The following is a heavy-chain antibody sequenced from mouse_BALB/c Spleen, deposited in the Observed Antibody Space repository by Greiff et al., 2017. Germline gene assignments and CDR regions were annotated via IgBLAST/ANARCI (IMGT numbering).Heavy chain of an antibody. CDR1: GFTFSSYT. D-gene: IGHD4-1*01. CDR3: ARRTGTGAMDY. CDR2: ISNGGGST. J-gene: IGHJ4*01. V-gene: IGHV5-12-2*01. Sequence: EVKVVESGGGLVQPGGSLKLSCAASGFTFSSYTMSWVRQTPEKRLEWVAYISNGGGSTYYPDTVKGRFTISRDNAKNTLYLQMSSLKSEDTAMYYCARRTGTGAMDYWGQGTSVTVSS.